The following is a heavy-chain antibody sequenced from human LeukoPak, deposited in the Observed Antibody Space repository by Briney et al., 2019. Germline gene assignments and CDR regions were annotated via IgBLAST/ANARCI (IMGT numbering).Heavy chain of an antibody. D-gene: IGHD3-16*01. J-gene: IGHJ4*02. Sequence: PSQTLSLTCTVSGDSISSGNYYWSWIRQPPGKGLEWIGHIYTSGSTNYNPSLKSRVTILVDTSKNQFSLKLSSVTAADTAVYYCARDQRLGTFDYWGQGTLVTVSS. CDR1: GDSISSGNYY. CDR2: IYTSGST. CDR3: ARDQRLGTFDY. V-gene: IGHV4-61*09.